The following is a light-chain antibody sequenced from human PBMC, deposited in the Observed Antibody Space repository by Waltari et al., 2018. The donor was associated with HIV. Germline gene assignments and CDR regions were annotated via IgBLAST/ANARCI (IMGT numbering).Light chain of an antibody. CDR2: GVT. CDR3: SSYTGITTLLYV. J-gene: IGLJ1*01. V-gene: IGLV2-14*01. Sequence: QSALPQPASVSGSPGQSITISCTGITSDSGDYNYVSWDQQHSDKAPKLIIYGVTQRPSGVSSRFSGSKSGNTASLTISGLQAEDEADYYCSSYTGITTLLYVFGSGTKVTVL. CDR1: TSDSGDYNY.